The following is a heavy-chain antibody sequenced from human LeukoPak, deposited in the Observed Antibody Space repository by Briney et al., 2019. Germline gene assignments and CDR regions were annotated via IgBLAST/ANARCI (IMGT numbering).Heavy chain of an antibody. CDR3: AKGWEYQLLSGIDY. J-gene: IGHJ4*02. D-gene: IGHD2-2*01. CDR1: GFTFSSYS. Sequence: GGSLRLSCAASGFTFSSYSMNWVRQAPGKGLEWVSYISSSSSTIYYADSVKGRFTISRDNAKNSLYLQMNSLRAEDTAVYYCAKGWEYQLLSGIDYWGQGTLVTVSS. V-gene: IGHV3-48*04. CDR2: ISSSSSTI.